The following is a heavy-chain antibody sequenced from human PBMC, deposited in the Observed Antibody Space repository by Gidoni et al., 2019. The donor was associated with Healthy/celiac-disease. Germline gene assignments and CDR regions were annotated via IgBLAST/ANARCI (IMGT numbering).Heavy chain of an antibody. V-gene: IGHV3-21*01. Sequence: EVQLVESGGGLVKPGGSLRLSCAASGFTFSSYSMNWVRQAPGKGLEWVSSISSSSSYIYYADSVKGRFTISRDNAKNSLYLQMNSLRAEDTAVYYCARAYCGGDCFPGDYWGQGTLVTVSS. D-gene: IGHD2-21*02. CDR1: GFTFSSYS. J-gene: IGHJ4*02. CDR2: ISSSSSYI. CDR3: ARAYCGGDCFPGDY.